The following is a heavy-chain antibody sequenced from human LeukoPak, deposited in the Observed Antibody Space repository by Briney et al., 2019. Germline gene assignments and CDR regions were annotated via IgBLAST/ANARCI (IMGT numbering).Heavy chain of an antibody. J-gene: IGHJ1*01. CDR3: AMLGVIPD. CDR2: FIPVHDTA. CDR1: GGTFTKYV. Sequence: PRASVKVSCKASGGTFTKYVISWVREAPGQGLEWMGRFIPVHDTANYAHKFQGRVILTADKATSTAYMELTSLISEDTAVYYCAMLGVIPDWGQGTLISVSS. D-gene: IGHD2-21*01. V-gene: IGHV1-69*10.